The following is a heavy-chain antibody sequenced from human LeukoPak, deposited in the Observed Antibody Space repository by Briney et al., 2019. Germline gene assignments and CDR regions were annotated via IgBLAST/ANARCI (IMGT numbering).Heavy chain of an antibody. D-gene: IGHD2-2*01. CDR1: GGSFSGYY. V-gene: IGHV4-34*01. CDR3: ARHWYSVVPAANEFDP. CDR2: INHSGST. Sequence: PSETLSLTCAVYGGSFSGYYWSWIRQPPGKGLEWIGEINHSGSTNYNPSLKSRVTISVDTSKNQFSLKLSSVTAADTAVYYCARHWYSVVPAANEFDPWGQGTLVTVSS. J-gene: IGHJ5*02.